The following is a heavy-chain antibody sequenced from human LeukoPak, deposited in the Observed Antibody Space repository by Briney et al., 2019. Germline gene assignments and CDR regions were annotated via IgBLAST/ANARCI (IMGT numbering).Heavy chain of an antibody. V-gene: IGHV4-39*01. J-gene: IGHJ5*02. Sequence: PSETLSLTCTVSGGSISSSSYYWGWIRQPPGKGLEWIGSIYYSGSTYYNPSLKIRVTISVDTSKNQFSLKLSSVTAADTAVYYCARKMGYCSGGSCRKQINWFDPWGQGTLVTVSS. D-gene: IGHD2-15*01. CDR2: IYYSGST. CDR1: GGSISSSSYY. CDR3: ARKMGYCSGGSCRKQINWFDP.